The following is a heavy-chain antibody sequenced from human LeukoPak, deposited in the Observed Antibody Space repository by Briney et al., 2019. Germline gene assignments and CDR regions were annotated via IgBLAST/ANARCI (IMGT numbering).Heavy chain of an antibody. CDR3: ARGYCTNGVCRTFDI. D-gene: IGHD2-8*01. J-gene: IGHJ4*02. CDR2: ISPNGGTT. CDR1: GYTFTDYF. V-gene: IGHV1-46*01. Sequence: ASVKDSCKASGYTFTDYFIHWVRQAPGQGLEWMGIISPNGGTTNYAQKFQDRVTMTRDTSTSTVYMELSSLRSEDTAVYYCARGYCTNGVCRTFDIWGQGTLVTVSS.